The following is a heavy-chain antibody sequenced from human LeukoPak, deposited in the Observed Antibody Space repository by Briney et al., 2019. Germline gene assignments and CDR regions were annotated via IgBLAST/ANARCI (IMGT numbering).Heavy chain of an antibody. D-gene: IGHD3-10*02. CDR3: ARDYPYMSGRYMDV. V-gene: IGHV4-31*03. J-gene: IGHJ6*03. CDR1: GGSIRSGGYY. CDR2: IYYSGST. Sequence: PSQTPSLTCTVSGGSIRSGGYYWSWIRQHPGKGLEWIGYIYYSGSTYYNPSLKSRVTISVDTSKNQFSLKLSSVTAADTAVYYCARDYPYMSGRYMDVWGKGTTVTVSS.